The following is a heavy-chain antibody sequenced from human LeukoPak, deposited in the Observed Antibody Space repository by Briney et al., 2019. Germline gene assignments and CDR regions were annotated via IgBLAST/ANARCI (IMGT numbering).Heavy chain of an antibody. Sequence: SETLSLTCTVSGGSISSHYWSWIRQPPGKGLEWIGHIYYSGSTNYNPSLKSRVTISVDTSKNQFSLKLSSVTAADTAVYYCARADCSSTSCYPAYWGQGTLVTVSS. CDR3: ARADCSSTSCYPAY. D-gene: IGHD2-2*01. CDR2: IYYSGST. CDR1: GGSISSHY. J-gene: IGHJ4*02. V-gene: IGHV4-59*11.